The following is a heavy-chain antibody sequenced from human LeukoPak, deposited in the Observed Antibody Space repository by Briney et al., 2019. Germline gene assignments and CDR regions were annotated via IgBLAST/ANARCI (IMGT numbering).Heavy chain of an antibody. CDR1: GASISSGHYY. V-gene: IGHV4-30-4*08. CDR2: ISNSGDT. J-gene: IGHJ4*02. Sequence: SQTLSLTCTVSGASISSGHYYWTWIRQRPGEGLEWIGLISNSGDTYYNPSLKSRVTISVDTSKNQFSLKLSSVTAADTAVYYCARALYYYDSSGIDYWGQGTLVTVSS. CDR3: ARALYYYDSSGIDY. D-gene: IGHD3-22*01.